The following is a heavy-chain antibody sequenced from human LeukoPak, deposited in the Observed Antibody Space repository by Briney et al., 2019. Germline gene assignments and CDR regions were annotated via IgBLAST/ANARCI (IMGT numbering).Heavy chain of an antibody. V-gene: IGHV3-74*01. Sequence: GGSLRLSCAASGFTFSSYWMHWVRQAPGKGLVWVSRINSDGSTTSYADSVKGRFTISRDNAKNTLYLQMNSLRAEDTAVYYCARDWSAAVYAPFDYWGQGTLVTVSS. D-gene: IGHD5/OR15-5a*01. CDR3: ARDWSAAVYAPFDY. J-gene: IGHJ4*02. CDR2: INSDGSTT. CDR1: GFTFSSYW.